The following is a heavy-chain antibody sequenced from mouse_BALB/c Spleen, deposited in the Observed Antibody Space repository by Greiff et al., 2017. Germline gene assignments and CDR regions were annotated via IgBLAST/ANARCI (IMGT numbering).Heavy chain of an antibody. CDR3: ARGDWRDFDY. CDR2: IDPANGNT. Sequence: VQLKQSGAELVKPGASVKLSCTASGFNIKDTYMHWVKQRPEQGLEWIGRIDPANGNTKYDPKFQGKATITADTSSNTAYLQLSSLTSEDTAVYYCARGDWRDFDYWGQGTTLTVSS. V-gene: IGHV14-3*02. D-gene: IGHD3-3*01. CDR1: GFNIKDTY. J-gene: IGHJ2*01.